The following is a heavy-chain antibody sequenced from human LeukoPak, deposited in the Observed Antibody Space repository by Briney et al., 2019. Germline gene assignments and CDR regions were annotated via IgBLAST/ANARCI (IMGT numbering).Heavy chain of an antibody. V-gene: IGHV4-34*01. D-gene: IGHD3-9*01. CDR3: ARAYYDILTGPYYYYYMDV. J-gene: IGHJ6*03. CDR1: GGSFSGYY. CDR2: INHSGST. Sequence: SETLSLTCAVYGGSFSGYYWSWIRQPPGKGLEWIGEINHSGSTNHNPSLKSRVTISVDTSKNQFSLKLSSVTAADTAVYYCARAYYDILTGPYYYYYMDVWGKGTTVTISS.